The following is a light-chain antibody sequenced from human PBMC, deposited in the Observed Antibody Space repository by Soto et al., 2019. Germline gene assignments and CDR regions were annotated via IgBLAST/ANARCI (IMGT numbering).Light chain of an antibody. Sequence: QSVLTQPPSVSGAQGQRVTNSCTGSSSNIGAGYDVHWYQQLPGTAPKLLIYGNSNRPSGVPDRFSGSKSGTSASLAITGLQAEDEADYYCQSYDSSLSGVVFGGGTKLTVL. CDR3: QSYDSSLSGVV. CDR1: SSNIGAGYD. V-gene: IGLV1-40*01. CDR2: GNS. J-gene: IGLJ2*01.